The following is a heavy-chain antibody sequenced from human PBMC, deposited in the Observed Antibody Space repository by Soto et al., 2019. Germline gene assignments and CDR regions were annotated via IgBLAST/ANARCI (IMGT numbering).Heavy chain of an antibody. V-gene: IGHV4-30-2*01. CDR1: GGSISSGGYS. J-gene: IGHJ4*02. D-gene: IGHD2-21*02. Sequence: PSETLSLTCAVSGGSISSGGYSWSWIRQPPGKGLEWIGYIYHSGGTYYNPSLKSRVTISVGRSKNQFSLKLSSVTAADTAVYYCARFLIFGSYYDYWGQGTLLSVS. CDR3: ARFLIFGSYYDY. CDR2: IYHSGGT.